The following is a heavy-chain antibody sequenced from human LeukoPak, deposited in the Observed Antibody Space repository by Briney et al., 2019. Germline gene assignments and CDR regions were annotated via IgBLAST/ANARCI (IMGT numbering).Heavy chain of an antibody. D-gene: IGHD6-19*01. J-gene: IGHJ4*02. Sequence: KPGGSLRLSCAASGFTFSDYYMSWVRQAPGKGLEWISYISSSGSTMYYADSVKRRFTISRDNAKNSLYLQMNSLREEDTAVYYCTRDQEGRVVAGDCWGQGTVVTVSA. CDR2: ISSSGSTM. CDR3: TRDQEGRVVAGDC. CDR1: GFTFSDYY. V-gene: IGHV3-11*01.